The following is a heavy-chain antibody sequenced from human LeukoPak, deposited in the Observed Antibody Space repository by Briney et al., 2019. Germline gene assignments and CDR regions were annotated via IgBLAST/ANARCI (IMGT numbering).Heavy chain of an antibody. CDR3: AKAEGFFGGYYDH. J-gene: IGHJ4*02. CDR2: ISWNSGSI. V-gene: IGHV3-9*01. D-gene: IGHD4-23*01. Sequence: SLRLSCAVSGFTFDDYAMHWVRQAPGKGLEWVSGISWNSGSIDYADSVKGRFTISRDNAKNSLYLQMNSLRAEDTAFYYCAKAEGFFGGYYDHWGQGTLVTVSS. CDR1: GFTFDDYA.